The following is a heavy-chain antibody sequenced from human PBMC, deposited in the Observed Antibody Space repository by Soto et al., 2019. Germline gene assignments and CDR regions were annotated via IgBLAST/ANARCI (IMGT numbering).Heavy chain of an antibody. CDR1: GFALSSSGMC. J-gene: IGHJ6*02. CDR3: ARTTNLRGPISGTTGGYYYGVDV. D-gene: IGHD1-7*01. Sequence: GSGPTLVNPTQTLTLTCTFSGFALSSSGMCVTWIRHPPGKALEWLALIDWDDDKYYSSSLKTRLTISKATSKNQVVLIMTNMEPVDAAPYYCARTTNLRGPISGTTGGYYYGVDVWGQGTTVTVSS. CDR2: IDWDDDK. V-gene: IGHV2-70*01.